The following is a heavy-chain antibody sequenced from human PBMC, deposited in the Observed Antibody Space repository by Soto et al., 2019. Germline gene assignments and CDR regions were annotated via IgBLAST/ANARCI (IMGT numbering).Heavy chain of an antibody. J-gene: IGHJ4*02. CDR1: GGSISSSSYY. V-gene: IGHV4-39*01. Sequence: SETLSLTCTVSGGSISSSSYYWGWIRQPPGKGLEWIGSIYYSGSTYYNPSLKSRVTISVDTSKNQFSLKLSSVTAADTAVYYCARHRKDIVVVPAQEIDYWGQGTLVTVSS. CDR3: ARHRKDIVVVPAQEIDY. D-gene: IGHD2-2*01. CDR2: IYYSGST.